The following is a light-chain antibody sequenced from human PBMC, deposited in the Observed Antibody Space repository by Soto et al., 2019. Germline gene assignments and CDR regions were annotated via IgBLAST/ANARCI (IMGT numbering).Light chain of an antibody. J-gene: IGKJ1*01. CDR1: QSIKNR. Sequence: DIQMTQSPSTLSASLGERVTLTCRASQSIKNRLAWYQQKPGKAPRLLIYTASTLASGVPSRFSGSGSGTEFSLTISSLQPYDFATYYCQQYNSYSRGTFGQGTKVEIK. CDR3: QQYNSYSRGT. V-gene: IGKV1-5*03. CDR2: TAS.